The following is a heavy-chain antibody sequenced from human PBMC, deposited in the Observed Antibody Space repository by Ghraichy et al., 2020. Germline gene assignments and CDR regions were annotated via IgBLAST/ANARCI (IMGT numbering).Heavy chain of an antibody. Sequence: LRLSCTVSGGSISSGGYYWSWIRQHPGKGLEWIGCIYYSGSTYYTPSLKSRVTISVDTSKNQFSLKLSSVTAADTAVYYCAAESIAARSDYWGQGTLVTVSS. V-gene: IGHV4-31*03. CDR2: IYYSGST. D-gene: IGHD6-6*01. J-gene: IGHJ4*02. CDR3: AAESIAARSDY. CDR1: GGSISSGGYY.